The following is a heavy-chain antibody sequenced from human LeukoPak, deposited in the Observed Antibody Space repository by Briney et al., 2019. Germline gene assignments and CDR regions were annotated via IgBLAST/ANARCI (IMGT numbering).Heavy chain of an antibody. D-gene: IGHD5-18*01. Sequence: ASVKVSCKASGYTFTGYYMHWVRQAPGQGLEWMGRINPNSGGTNYAQRFQGRVTMTRDTSISTAYMELSRLRSDDTAVYYCAIAIKDSYGFGWGQGTLVTVSS. CDR2: INPNSGGT. CDR3: AIAIKDSYGFG. CDR1: GYTFTGYY. V-gene: IGHV1-2*06. J-gene: IGHJ4*02.